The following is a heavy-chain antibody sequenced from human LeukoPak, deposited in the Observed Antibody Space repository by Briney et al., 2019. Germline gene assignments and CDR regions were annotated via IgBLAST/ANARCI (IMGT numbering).Heavy chain of an antibody. Sequence: PSETLSLTCAVYGGSFSGYYWSWIRQPPGKGLEWIGEINHSGSTNYNPSLKSRVTISVDTSKNQFSLKLSSVTAADTAVYYCARGGGYCSGGSCYSLIDYWGQGTLVTVSS. D-gene: IGHD2-15*01. CDR1: GGSFSGYY. J-gene: IGHJ4*02. V-gene: IGHV4-34*01. CDR3: ARGGGYCSGGSCYSLIDY. CDR2: INHSGST.